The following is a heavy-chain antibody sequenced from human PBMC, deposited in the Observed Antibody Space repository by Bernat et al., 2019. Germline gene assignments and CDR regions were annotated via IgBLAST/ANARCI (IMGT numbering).Heavy chain of an antibody. V-gene: IGHV3-21*01. Sequence: EVQLVESGGGLVKPGGSLRLSCAASGFTFSSYSMNWVRQAPGKGLEWVSSISSSSSYIYYADSVKGRFTISRDNAKNSLYLQMNSLRAEDTAVYYCASPGIGSGWYYFDYWGQGTLVTVSS. CDR1: GFTFSSYS. J-gene: IGHJ4*02. CDR2: ISSSSSYI. CDR3: ASPGIGSGWYYFDY. D-gene: IGHD6-19*01.